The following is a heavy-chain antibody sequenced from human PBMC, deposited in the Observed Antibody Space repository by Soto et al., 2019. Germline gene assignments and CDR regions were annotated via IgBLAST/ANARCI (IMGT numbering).Heavy chain of an antibody. Sequence: QVQLQQWGAGLLKPSETLSLTCAVYGGSFSGYYWSWIRQPPGKGLEWYGEINHSGSTNYNPSLKSRVTRSVDTSKNQFSLKLSSVTAADTAVYYCARGFARKEWLLPHYYYYYMDVWGKGTTVTVSS. V-gene: IGHV4-34*01. CDR1: GGSFSGYY. J-gene: IGHJ6*03. CDR3: ARGFARKEWLLPHYYYYYMDV. D-gene: IGHD3-22*01. CDR2: INHSGST.